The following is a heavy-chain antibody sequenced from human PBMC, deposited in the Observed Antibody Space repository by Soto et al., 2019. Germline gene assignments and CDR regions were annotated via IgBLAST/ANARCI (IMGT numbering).Heavy chain of an antibody. J-gene: IGHJ4*02. CDR2: LTNNGGTT. D-gene: IGHD6-13*01. CDR1: GFTCSTYA. Sequence: PGGSLRVSCAASGFTCSTYAMDWVRQAPGKGLEYVSALTNNGGTTYYAGSVKGRFTISRDNSKNTLYLQMGSLRAEDMAVYYCARAASSTWYLAYWGQGTLVTVSS. V-gene: IGHV3-64*02. CDR3: ARAASSTWYLAY.